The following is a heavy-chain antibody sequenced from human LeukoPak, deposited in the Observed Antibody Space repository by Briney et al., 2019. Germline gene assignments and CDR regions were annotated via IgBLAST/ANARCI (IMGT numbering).Heavy chain of an antibody. CDR1: GFTFSSYA. V-gene: IGHV3-23*01. J-gene: IGHJ4*02. CDR2: ISSNGAST. Sequence: HPGGSLRLSCAASGFTFSSYAMSWVRQAPGKGLEWISAISSNGASTYYADSVMGRFTISRDNSENTLYLQMNSLRVEDSAVYYCAKGGTYYYDSWGQGTLVTVSS. CDR3: AKGGTYYYDS.